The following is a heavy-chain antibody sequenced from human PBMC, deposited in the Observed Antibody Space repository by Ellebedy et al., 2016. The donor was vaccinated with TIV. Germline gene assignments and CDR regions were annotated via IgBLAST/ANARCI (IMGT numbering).Heavy chain of an antibody. V-gene: IGHV3-23*01. CDR1: GFTFSSYG. CDR3: AVKITTIY. J-gene: IGHJ4*02. Sequence: GESLKISCAASGFTFSSYGMSWVRQAPGKGLEWVSTITSINTHYDDSVKGRFIISRDNSKNTLYLQMNSLRAEDTAMYYCAVKITTIYWGQGTLVTVSS. CDR2: ITSINT. D-gene: IGHD4-11*01.